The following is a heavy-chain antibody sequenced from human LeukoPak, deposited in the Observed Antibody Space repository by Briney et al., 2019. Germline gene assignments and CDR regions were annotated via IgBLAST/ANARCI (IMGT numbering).Heavy chain of an antibody. J-gene: IGHJ4*02. CDR2: VYSGGNT. CDR3: AREPPGGGFDY. D-gene: IGHD3-16*01. CDR1: GFTVSSDY. Sequence: GGSLRLSCAASGFTVSSDYMSWVRQAPGKGLEWVAVVYSGGNTYYADSVKGRFTISRDNFKNTLYLQMNSLRAEDTAVYYCAREPPGGGFDYWGQGTLVTVSP. V-gene: IGHV3-66*01.